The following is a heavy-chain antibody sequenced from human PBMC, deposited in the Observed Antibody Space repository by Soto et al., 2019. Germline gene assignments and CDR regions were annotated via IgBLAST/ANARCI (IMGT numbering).Heavy chain of an antibody. J-gene: IGHJ5*01. V-gene: IGHV3-21*01. CDR2: ISSSGSFK. CDR3: ARDPPTGSTLDWFDS. CDR1: GFSFSSDS. D-gene: IGHD1-7*01. Sequence: EVQLVESGGGLVKPGGSLRLSCAASGFSFSSDSMGWVRQAPGKGLEWVSSISSSGSFKNYADSVKGRCTISRDNAKNSLYLQMTSLKDEDTAVYYCARDPPTGSTLDWFDSWGQGTLVTVSS.